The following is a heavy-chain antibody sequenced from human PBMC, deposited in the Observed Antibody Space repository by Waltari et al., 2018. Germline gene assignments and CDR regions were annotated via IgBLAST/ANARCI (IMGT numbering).Heavy chain of an antibody. CDR2: IYGGSVRT. J-gene: IGHJ4*02. Sequence: QVQLQESGPGLVKPSETLSLTCAVSGGSISSNNWSWIRQSPGQGLEWIGYIYGGSVRTSFNPSLKRRVTSSTDTSKNQFSLKLISVTAADTAVYYCARRTGGLDYWGQGVLVTVSS. V-gene: IGHV4-59*12. CDR1: GGSISSNN. D-gene: IGHD2-8*02. CDR3: ARRTGGLDY.